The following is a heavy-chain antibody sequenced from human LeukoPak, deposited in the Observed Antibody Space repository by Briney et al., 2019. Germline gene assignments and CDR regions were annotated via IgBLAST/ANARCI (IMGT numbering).Heavy chain of an antibody. CDR3: ARVSSGWYGY. CDR2: ISSNVTST. V-gene: IGHV3-64*01. CDR1: GFTFSSYG. D-gene: IGHD6-19*01. Sequence: PGGSLRLSCAASGFTFSSYGMHWVRQAPGKGLEYVSAISSNVTSTNYANSVKGIFTISRDNSKNTLYLQMGSLRTEDMAVYYCARVSSGWYGYWGQGTLVTVSS. J-gene: IGHJ1*01.